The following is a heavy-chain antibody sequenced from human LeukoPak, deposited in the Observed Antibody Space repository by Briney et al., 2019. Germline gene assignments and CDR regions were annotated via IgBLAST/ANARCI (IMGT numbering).Heavy chain of an antibody. CDR3: ARETYYYDSSGYGSAFDI. CDR1: GFTVSSNY. D-gene: IGHD3-22*01. J-gene: IGHJ3*02. CDR2: IYSGGST. V-gene: IGHV3-53*01. Sequence: PGGSLRLSCAASGFTVSSNYMSWVRQAAGKGLEWVSVIYSGGSTYYADSVKGRFTISRANSKNTLYLQMNSLRAEDTAVYYCARETYYYDSSGYGSAFDIWGQGTMVTVSS.